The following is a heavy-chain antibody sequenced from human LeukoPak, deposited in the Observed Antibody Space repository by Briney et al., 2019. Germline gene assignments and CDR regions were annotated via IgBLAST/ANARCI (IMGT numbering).Heavy chain of an antibody. D-gene: IGHD4-17*01. CDR1: GLTVSNNY. V-gene: IGHV3-53*01. CDR2: IYSGGST. CDR3: ARMNDYGDYLRY. J-gene: IGHJ4*02. Sequence: PGGSLRLSCAASGLTVSNNYMSWVRQAPGKGLEWVSVIYSGGSTHYADSVKGRFIISRDNSKNTVYLQMNSLRAEDTAVYYCARMNDYGDYLRYWGQGTLVTVSS.